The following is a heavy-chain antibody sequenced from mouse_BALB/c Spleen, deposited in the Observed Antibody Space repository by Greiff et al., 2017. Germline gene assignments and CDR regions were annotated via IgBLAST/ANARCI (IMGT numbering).Heavy chain of an antibody. D-gene: IGHD1-1*01. CDR2: IDPSDSYT. CDR3: ERYDGSSYWYFEG. Sequence: QVQLQQSGAELVKPGASVKLSCTASGYTFTSYWMHWVQQRPGQGLEWIGEIDPSDSYTNYNQKFKGKATLTVDKSSSTAYMQLSSLTSEDSAVYYCERYDGSSYWYFEGWGAGTTVTVSS. J-gene: IGHJ1*01. V-gene: IGHV1-69*02. CDR1: GYTFTSYW.